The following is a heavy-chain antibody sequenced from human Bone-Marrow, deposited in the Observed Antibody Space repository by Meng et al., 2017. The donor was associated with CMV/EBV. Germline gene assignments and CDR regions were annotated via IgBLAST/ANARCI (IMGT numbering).Heavy chain of an antibody. CDR1: GFTFSRYW. Sequence: GGSLRLSCAASGFTFSRYWMSWVRQAPGKGLEWVANIKPDGSDTDYLDSVKGRFAISRDNARNSLYLNLDSLRAQDTAVYYCARVYDEGTIFGVVIPLYYYGMDVWGQGTTVTVSS. CDR2: IKPDGSDT. V-gene: IGHV3-7*01. J-gene: IGHJ6*02. CDR3: ARVYDEGTIFGVVIPLYYYGMDV. D-gene: IGHD3-3*01.